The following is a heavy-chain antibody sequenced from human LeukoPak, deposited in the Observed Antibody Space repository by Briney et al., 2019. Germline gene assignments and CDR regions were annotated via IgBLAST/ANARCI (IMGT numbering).Heavy chain of an antibody. Sequence: PSETLSLTCSVSGGSISTYSWSWIRQPAGNALEWIGRIQRSGRSNYNPSLMSRVTISLDTSKNQFSLKLSSVTAADTAVYYCARRGGPSDYWGQGTLVTVSS. CDR2: IQRSGRS. D-gene: IGHD4-23*01. CDR1: GGSISTYS. V-gene: IGHV4-4*07. J-gene: IGHJ4*02. CDR3: ARRGGPSDY.